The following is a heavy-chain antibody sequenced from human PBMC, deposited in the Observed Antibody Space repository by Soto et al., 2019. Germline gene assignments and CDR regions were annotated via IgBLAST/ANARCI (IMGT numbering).Heavy chain of an antibody. Sequence: VKGSCQASRGTFSSYAISWGRQAPGQGVEWMGGIIPIFGTANYAQKFQGRVTITADESTSTAYMELSSLRSEDTAVYYCARSPKGSGWYDVVPSFDYWGQGTLVTVSS. CDR2: IIPIFGTA. CDR1: RGTFSSYA. J-gene: IGHJ4*02. D-gene: IGHD6-19*01. CDR3: ARSPKGSGWYDVVPSFDY. V-gene: IGHV1-69*13.